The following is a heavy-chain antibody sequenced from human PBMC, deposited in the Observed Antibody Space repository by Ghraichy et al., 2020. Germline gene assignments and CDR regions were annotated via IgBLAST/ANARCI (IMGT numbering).Heavy chain of an antibody. CDR1: GFTFSSYA. Sequence: GGSLRLSCAASGFTFSSYAMHWVRQAPGKGLEWVAVISYDGSNKYYADSVKGRFTISRDNSKNTLYLQMNSLRAEDTAVYYCVREGWELLGGYFDYWGQGTLVTVSS. J-gene: IGHJ4*02. CDR3: VREGWELLGGYFDY. V-gene: IGHV3-30*04. CDR2: ISYDGSNK. D-gene: IGHD1-26*01.